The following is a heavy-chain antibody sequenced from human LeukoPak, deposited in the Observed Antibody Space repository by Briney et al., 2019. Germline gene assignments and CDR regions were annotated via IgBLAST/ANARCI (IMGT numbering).Heavy chain of an antibody. CDR1: GGTFSSYA. D-gene: IGHD1-14*01. CDR3: ARLRRPRNYYYYYGMDV. CDR2: IIPIFGTA. Sequence: SVKVSCKASGGTFSSYAISWVRQAPGQGLEWMGGIIPIFGTANYAQKFQGRVTITADESTSTAYMELSSPRSEDTAVYYCARLRRPRNYYYYYGMDVWGQGTTLAVSS. V-gene: IGHV1-69*13. J-gene: IGHJ6*02.